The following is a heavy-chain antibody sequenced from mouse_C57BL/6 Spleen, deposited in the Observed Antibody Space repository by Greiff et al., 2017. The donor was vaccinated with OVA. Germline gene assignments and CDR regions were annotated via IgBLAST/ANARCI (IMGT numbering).Heavy chain of an antibody. CDR1: GFTFSDYG. CDR2: ISSGSSTI. Sequence: DVMLVESGGGLVKPGGSLKLSCAASGFTFSDYGMHWVRQAPEKGLEWVAYISSGSSTIYYADTVKGRFTISRDKAKNTLFLQMTSLRSEDTAMYYCARPYYYGSSPWYFDVWGTGTTVTVSS. V-gene: IGHV5-17*01. D-gene: IGHD1-1*01. J-gene: IGHJ1*03. CDR3: ARPYYYGSSPWYFDV.